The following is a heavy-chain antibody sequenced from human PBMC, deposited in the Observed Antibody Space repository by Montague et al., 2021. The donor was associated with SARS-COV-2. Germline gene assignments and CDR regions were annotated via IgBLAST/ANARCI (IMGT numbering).Heavy chain of an antibody. D-gene: IGHD6-19*01. CDR2: IYYSGST. J-gene: IGHJ4*02. CDR3: ARVRQWLVPFDY. CDR1: GDSISHSSYY. V-gene: IGHV4-39*07. Sequence: SETLSLTCTVSGDSISHSSYYWGWIRQPPGKGLEWIGSIYYSGSTYYNPSLKSRVTISVDTSKNQVSLKLNSVTAADTAVYYCARVRQWLVPFDYWAREPWLPSPQ.